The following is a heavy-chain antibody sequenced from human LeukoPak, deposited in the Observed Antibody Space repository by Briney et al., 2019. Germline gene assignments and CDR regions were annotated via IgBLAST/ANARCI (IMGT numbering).Heavy chain of an antibody. CDR1: GFTFSSYG. CDR2: ISYDGSNK. CDR3: AKFHSPGRVTHFYWYFDL. Sequence: PGGSLRLSCAASGFTFSSYGMHWVRQAPGKGLEWVAVISYDGSNKYYADSVKGRFTLSRDNSKNTLFLQVNSLRADDTAVYYCAKFHSPGRVTHFYWYFDLWGRGTLVTVSS. J-gene: IGHJ2*01. V-gene: IGHV3-30*18. D-gene: IGHD2-21*02.